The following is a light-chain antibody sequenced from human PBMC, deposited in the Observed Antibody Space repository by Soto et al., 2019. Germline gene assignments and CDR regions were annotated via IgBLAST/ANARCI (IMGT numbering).Light chain of an antibody. V-gene: IGKV3-20*01. CDR3: QRYGASPT. J-gene: IGKJ2*01. Sequence: EVVLTQSPGTLSLSPGERATLSCRASQSVSGDSLAWYQQKPGQAPRLLIHGASNRAAGIPDRFSGSGSGTDITLTISRLEPEDFAVYFCQRYGASPTFGQGTKLEVK. CDR1: QSVSGDS. CDR2: GAS.